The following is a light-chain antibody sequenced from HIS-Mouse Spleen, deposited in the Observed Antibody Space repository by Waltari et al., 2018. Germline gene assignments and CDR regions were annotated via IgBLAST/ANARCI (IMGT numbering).Light chain of an antibody. Sequence: SSELTQDPAVSVALGQTVRITCTGDSLRSYYASWYQQKQGQAPVLVIYGKNNRPSGIPDRFSGSSSGNTASLTITGAQAEDEADYYCNSRDSSGNHVVFGGGTKLTVL. CDR3: NSRDSSGNHVV. J-gene: IGLJ2*01. CDR2: GKN. V-gene: IGLV3-19*01. CDR1: SLRSYY.